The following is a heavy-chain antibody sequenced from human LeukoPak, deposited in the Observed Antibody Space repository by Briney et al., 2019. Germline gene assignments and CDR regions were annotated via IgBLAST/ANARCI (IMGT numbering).Heavy chain of an antibody. J-gene: IGHJ4*02. V-gene: IGHV1-69*04. CDR3: ARGYSSGWAPFDY. CDR1: GGTFSSYA. D-gene: IGHD6-19*01. Sequence: ASVKVSCKASGGTFSSYAISWVRQAPGQGLEWMGRIIPILGIANYAQKFQGRVTITADKSTSTAYMELSSLRTEDTAVYYCARGYSSGWAPFDYWGQGTLVTVSS. CDR2: IIPILGIA.